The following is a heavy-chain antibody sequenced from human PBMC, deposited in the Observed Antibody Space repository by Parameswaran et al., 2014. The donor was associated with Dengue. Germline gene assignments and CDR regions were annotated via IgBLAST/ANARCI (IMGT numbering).Heavy chain of an antibody. V-gene: IGHV4-39*01. D-gene: IGHD3-3*01. Sequence: ASETLSLTCSVSGFSISSSSHYWGWIRQPPGKGLEWIGSIYHGGGTYCNPSLKSRVTISVDTATSRNQVSLRLSSVTAADTAMYYCVRQGDFTSGFFYFYYYMDVWGKGTTVTVSS. CDR3: VRQGDFTSGFFYFYYYMDV. CDR1: GFSISSSSHY. J-gene: IGHJ6*03. CDR2: IYHGGGT.